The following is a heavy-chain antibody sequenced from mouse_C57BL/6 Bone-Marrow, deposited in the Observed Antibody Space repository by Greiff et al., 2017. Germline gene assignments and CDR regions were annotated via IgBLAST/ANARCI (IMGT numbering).Heavy chain of an antibody. D-gene: IGHD4-1*01. Sequence: VQLKQSGTVLARPGASVKMSCKTSGYTFTSYWMHWVKQRPGQGLEWIGAIYPGNSDTSYNQKFKGKAKLTAVTSASTAYMELSSLTNEDSAVYYCTGSNWDDYYAMDYWGQGTSVTVSS. J-gene: IGHJ4*01. CDR1: GYTFTSYW. CDR2: IYPGNSDT. CDR3: TGSNWDDYYAMDY. V-gene: IGHV1-5*01.